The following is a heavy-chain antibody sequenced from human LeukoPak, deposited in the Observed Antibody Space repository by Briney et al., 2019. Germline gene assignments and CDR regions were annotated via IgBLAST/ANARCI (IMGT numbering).Heavy chain of an antibody. D-gene: IGHD2-2*01. CDR1: GGSFSGYY. V-gene: IGHV4-34*01. J-gene: IGHJ5*02. CDR3: ARGVDRYCSSTSCYGGWFDP. Sequence: SETLSLTCDVYGGSFSGYYWSWIRQPPGKGLEWIGEINHSGSTNYNPSLKSRVTISVDTSKNQFSLKLRPVTAADTAVYYCARGVDRYCSSTSCYGGWFDPWGQGTLGTVSS. CDR2: INHSGST.